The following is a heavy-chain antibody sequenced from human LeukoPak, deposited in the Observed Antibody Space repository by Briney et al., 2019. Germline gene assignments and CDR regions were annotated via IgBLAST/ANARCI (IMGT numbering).Heavy chain of an antibody. CDR2: IYTSGST. V-gene: IGHV4-4*07. CDR1: GGSISSYY. J-gene: IGHJ3*02. Sequence: SETLCLTCTVSGGSISSYYWSWIRQPAGKGLERIGRIYTSGSTNYNPSLKSRVTMSVDTSKNQFSLKLSSVTAADTAVYYCARDLGYDFWSGYSAFDIRGQGTMVTVSS. CDR3: ARDLGYDFWSGYSAFDI. D-gene: IGHD3-3*01.